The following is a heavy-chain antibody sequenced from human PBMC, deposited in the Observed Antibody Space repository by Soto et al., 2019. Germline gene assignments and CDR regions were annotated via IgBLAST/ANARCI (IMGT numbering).Heavy chain of an antibody. CDR1: GGTFSSYA. V-gene: IGHV1-69*01. CDR3: ASSLVANGFDY. Sequence: QVQLVQSGAEVNKPGSSVKVSCKASGGTFSSYAISWVRQAPGQGLEWMGGIIPIFGTANYAQKFQGRVTITADESTSTAYMELSSLISEDTAVYYCASSLVANGFDYWGQGTLVTVSS. CDR2: IIPIFGTA. D-gene: IGHD5-12*01. J-gene: IGHJ4*02.